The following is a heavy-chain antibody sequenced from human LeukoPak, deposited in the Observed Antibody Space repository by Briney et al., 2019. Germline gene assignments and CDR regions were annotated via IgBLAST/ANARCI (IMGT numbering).Heavy chain of an antibody. D-gene: IGHD2-21*02. CDR3: ARRGVTTRDSYYYSLHV. CDR2: INPGDGDT. V-gene: IGHV1-3*01. Sequence: ASVKVSCKASGYTFTNYAVHWVRQAPGQGPEWMGRINPGDGDTKYSQNFQDRVTFGRDTSANTAFMELSSLRSEDTAVYYCARRGVTTRDSYYYSLHVWGQRTTVTVSS. J-gene: IGHJ6*02. CDR1: GYTFTNYA.